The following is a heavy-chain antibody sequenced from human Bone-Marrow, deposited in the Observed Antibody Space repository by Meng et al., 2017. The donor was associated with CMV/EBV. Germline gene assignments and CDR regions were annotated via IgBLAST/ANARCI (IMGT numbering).Heavy chain of an antibody. CDR3: AKDIAVARFDYDAFDI. CDR2: IRYDGSNK. V-gene: IGHV3-30*02. CDR1: GFTFSSYG. Sequence: GESLKISCAASGFTFSSYGMHWVRQAPGKGLEWVAFIRYDGSNKYYADSVKGRFTISRDNSKNTLYLQMNSLRAEDTAVYYCAKDIAVARFDYDAFDIWGQGTMVTVSS. J-gene: IGHJ3*02. D-gene: IGHD6-19*01.